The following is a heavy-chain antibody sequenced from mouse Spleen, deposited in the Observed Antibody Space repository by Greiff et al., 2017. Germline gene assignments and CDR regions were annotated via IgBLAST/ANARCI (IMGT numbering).Heavy chain of an antibody. D-gene: IGHD2-4*01. Sequence: QVQLQQSGAELVKPGASVKLSCKASGYTFTSYWMHWVKQRPGQGLEWIGMIHPNSGSTNYNEKFKSKATLTVDKSSSTAYMQLSSLTSEDSAVYYCARLFYYDYVNYYAMDYWGQGTSVTVSS. CDR2: IHPNSGST. J-gene: IGHJ4*01. V-gene: IGHV1-64*01. CDR1: GYTFTSYW. CDR3: ARLFYYDYVNYYAMDY.